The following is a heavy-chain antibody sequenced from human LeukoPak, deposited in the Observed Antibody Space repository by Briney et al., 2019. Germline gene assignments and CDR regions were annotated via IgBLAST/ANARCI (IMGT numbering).Heavy chain of an antibody. Sequence: PGGSLRLSCAASGFTVSSNYMSWVRQAPGKGLEWVSVIYSGGSTYYADSVKGRFTISRDNSKNTLYLQMNSLRAEDTAVYYCARWYYDSSGYDAFDIWGPGTMVTVSS. CDR3: ARWYYDSSGYDAFDI. V-gene: IGHV3-53*01. CDR1: GFTVSSNY. D-gene: IGHD3-22*01. CDR2: IYSGGST. J-gene: IGHJ3*02.